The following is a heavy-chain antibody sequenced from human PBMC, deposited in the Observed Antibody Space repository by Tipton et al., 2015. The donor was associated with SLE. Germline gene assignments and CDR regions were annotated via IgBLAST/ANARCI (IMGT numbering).Heavy chain of an antibody. CDR2: IYYSGST. Sequence: TLSLTCTVSGGSISSHYWSWIRQPPGKGLEWIGYIYYSGSTNYNPPLKSRVTISVDTSKNQFSLKLSSVTAADTAVYYCARGGPDSSGDDYWGQGTLVTVPS. V-gene: IGHV4-59*11. D-gene: IGHD3-22*01. CDR3: ARGGPDSSGDDY. CDR1: GGSISSHY. J-gene: IGHJ4*02.